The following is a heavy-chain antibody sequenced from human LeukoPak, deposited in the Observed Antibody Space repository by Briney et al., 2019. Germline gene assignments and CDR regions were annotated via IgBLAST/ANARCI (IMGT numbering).Heavy chain of an antibody. V-gene: IGHV3-74*01. J-gene: IGHJ4*02. Sequence: PGGSLRLSCAASGFTFSSYWMNWVRQAPGKGLVWVSRIASDGSSTTYADSVKGRFTISRDNAQNSLYLQMNGLRVEDTAVYYCTRRLDDWGQGTLVTVSS. CDR3: TRRLDD. CDR2: IASDGSST. D-gene: IGHD3-16*01. CDR1: GFTFSSYW.